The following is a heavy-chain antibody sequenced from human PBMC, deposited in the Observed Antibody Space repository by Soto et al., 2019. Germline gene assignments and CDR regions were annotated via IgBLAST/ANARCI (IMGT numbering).Heavy chain of an antibody. D-gene: IGHD4-17*01. CDR2: ISYDGSNK. Sequence: GGSLRLSCAASGFTFSSYAMHWVRQATGKGLEWVAVISYDGSNKYYADSVKGRFTISRDNSKNTLYLQMNSLRAEDTAVYYCARTYGDLYYYYYGMDVWGQGTTVTVSS. J-gene: IGHJ6*02. CDR1: GFTFSSYA. V-gene: IGHV3-30-3*01. CDR3: ARTYGDLYYYYYGMDV.